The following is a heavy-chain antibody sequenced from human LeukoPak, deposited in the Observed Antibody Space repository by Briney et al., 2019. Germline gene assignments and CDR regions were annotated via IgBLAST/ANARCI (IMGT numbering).Heavy chain of an antibody. Sequence: ASVKVSCKASGGTFSSYAISWVRQAPGQGLEWIGGIIPIFGTANYAQKFQGRVTITADESTSTAYMELSSLRSEDTAVYYCAREIVVVVAAHHADFDYWGQGTLVTVSS. CDR2: IIPIFGTA. J-gene: IGHJ4*02. CDR3: AREIVVVVAAHHADFDY. V-gene: IGHV1-69*13. CDR1: GGTFSSYA. D-gene: IGHD2-15*01.